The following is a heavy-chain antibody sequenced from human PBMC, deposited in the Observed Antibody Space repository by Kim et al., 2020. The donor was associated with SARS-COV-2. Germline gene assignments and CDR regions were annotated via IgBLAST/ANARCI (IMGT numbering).Heavy chain of an antibody. CDR2: INHSGST. J-gene: IGHJ6*03. D-gene: IGHD6-19*01. CDR3: ARGTRQWLVRGSYYYYMD. CDR1: GGSFSGYY. Sequence: SETLSLTCAVYGGSFSGYYWSWIRQPPEKGLEWIGEINHSGSTNYNPSLKSRVTISVDTSKNQCSLKLSSVTAADTVVYYFARGTRQWLVRGSYYYYMD. V-gene: IGHV4-34*01.